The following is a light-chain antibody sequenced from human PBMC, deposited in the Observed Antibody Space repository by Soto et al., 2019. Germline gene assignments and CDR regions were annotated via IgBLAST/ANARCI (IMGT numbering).Light chain of an antibody. Sequence: QSVLTQPPSASGTPGQRVTISCSGSSSNIGSNTVNWYQQLPGTAPKLLIYSNNHRPSGVPDRFSGSKSGTSASLAISGLQSDYEADYYCAAWDDSLNGVFGGGTKLTVL. CDR3: AAWDDSLNGV. V-gene: IGLV1-44*01. CDR2: SNN. CDR1: SSNIGSNT. J-gene: IGLJ2*01.